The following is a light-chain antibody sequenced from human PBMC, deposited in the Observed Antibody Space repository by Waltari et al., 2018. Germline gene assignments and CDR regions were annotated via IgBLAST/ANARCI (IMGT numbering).Light chain of an antibody. V-gene: IGLV2-23*02. Sequence: QSALTQPASVSGSPGQSITISCTGTSSDVGSYNLVPWYQQHPGKAPKLMIYEVSKRPSGVSNRFSGSKSGNTASLTISGLQAEDEADYYCCSYAGSSPHVVFGGGTKLTVL. CDR3: CSYAGSSPHVV. J-gene: IGLJ2*01. CDR1: SSDVGSYNL. CDR2: EVS.